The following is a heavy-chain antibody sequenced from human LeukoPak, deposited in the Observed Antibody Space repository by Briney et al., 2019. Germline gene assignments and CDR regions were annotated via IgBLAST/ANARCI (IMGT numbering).Heavy chain of an antibody. V-gene: IGHV4-34*01. Sequence: SETLSLTCAVYGGSFSGYYWSWIRQPPGKGLGWIGEINHSGSTNYNPSLKRRVTISVDTSKNQFSLKLSSVTAADTAVYYCARGRSRITIFGVVITNKGFDYWGQGTLVTVSS. CDR1: GGSFSGYY. J-gene: IGHJ4*02. D-gene: IGHD3-3*01. CDR2: INHSGST. CDR3: ARGRSRITIFGVVITNKGFDY.